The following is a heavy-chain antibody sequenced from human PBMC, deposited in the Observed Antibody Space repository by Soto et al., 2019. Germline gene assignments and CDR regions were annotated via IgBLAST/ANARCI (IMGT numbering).Heavy chain of an antibody. Sequence: SETLSLTCAVYGGSVNGYYWNWIRQPPGKGLEWIGEINHTGGTHYNPSLKSRVTVSVDTSKNQFSLRLSSVTTADTAIYYCATRITVFGLLIPPFDPWGQGTQVTVSS. D-gene: IGHD3-3*01. CDR2: INHTGGT. J-gene: IGHJ5*02. CDR3: ATRITVFGLLIPPFDP. CDR1: GGSVNGYY. V-gene: IGHV4-34*01.